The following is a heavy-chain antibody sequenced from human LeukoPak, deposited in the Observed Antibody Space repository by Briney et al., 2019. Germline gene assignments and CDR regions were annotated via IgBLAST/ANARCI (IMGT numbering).Heavy chain of an antibody. J-gene: IGHJ4*02. CDR2: VYHTERT. CDR1: GGSFSRYY. CDR3: ASFSDYGGNFFDY. V-gene: IGHV4-59*08. Sequence: SETLSLTCTVSGGSFSRYYWSWIRQPPGKGLEWIGYVYHTERTDYNPSLKRRVTISIDTSKNQFSLKLISVTAADTAVYYCASFSDYGGNFFDYWGQGTLVTVSS. D-gene: IGHD4-23*01.